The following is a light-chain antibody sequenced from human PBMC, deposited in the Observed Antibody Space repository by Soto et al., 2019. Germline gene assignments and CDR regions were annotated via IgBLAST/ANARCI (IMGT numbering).Light chain of an antibody. CDR3: QQLNSFPIT. V-gene: IGKV1-9*01. CDR1: QGISSY. CDR2: AAF. J-gene: IGKJ5*01. Sequence: DIQLTQSPSFLSASVGDRVTITCRASQGISSYLAWYQQKPGKAPKLLIYAAFTLQSGVPSRVSGSGSGTEFTLTIISLQPEDFATYYCQQLNSFPITFGQGTRLEIK.